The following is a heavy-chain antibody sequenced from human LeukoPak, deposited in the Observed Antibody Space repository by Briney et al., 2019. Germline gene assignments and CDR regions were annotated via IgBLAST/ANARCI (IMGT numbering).Heavy chain of an antibody. CDR1: GFTFSSYW. CDR2: INSDGSFT. J-gene: IGHJ4*02. Sequence: PGRSLRLSCAASGFTFSSYWMHWVRQAPGKGLVWVSRINSDGSFTSYADSVKGRFTISRDNAKNTLYLQMNSLRAEDTAVYYCARESSSSFYTDYWGQGTLVTVSS. D-gene: IGHD6-13*01. V-gene: IGHV3-74*01. CDR3: ARESSSSFYTDY.